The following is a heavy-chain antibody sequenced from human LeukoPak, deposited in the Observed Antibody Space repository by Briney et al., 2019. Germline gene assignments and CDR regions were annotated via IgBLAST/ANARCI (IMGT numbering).Heavy chain of an antibody. CDR2: ISRSSSYI. Sequence: PGGSLRLSCAASGFTFSSYSMNWVRQAPGKGLEWVSSISRSSSYIYYADSVKGRFTISRDNAKNSLYLQMNSLRAEDTAVYYCARGHIAAAGFDYWGQGTLVTVSS. J-gene: IGHJ4*02. D-gene: IGHD6-13*01. CDR1: GFTFSSYS. CDR3: ARGHIAAAGFDY. V-gene: IGHV3-21*01.